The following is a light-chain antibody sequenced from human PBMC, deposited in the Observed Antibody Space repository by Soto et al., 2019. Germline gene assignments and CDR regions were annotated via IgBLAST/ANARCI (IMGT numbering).Light chain of an antibody. J-gene: IGLJ1*01. CDR1: SSDVGGYNY. CDR3: KSYAGSNTYV. CDR2: EVN. Sequence: QAVLTPPPSASGSPGQSVAISCTGTSSDVGGYNYVSWYQQHPGKAPKLMIYEVNKRPSGVPDRFSGSKSGNTASLTVSGLQAADEADYFCKSYAGSNTYVFGSGTKV. V-gene: IGLV2-8*01.